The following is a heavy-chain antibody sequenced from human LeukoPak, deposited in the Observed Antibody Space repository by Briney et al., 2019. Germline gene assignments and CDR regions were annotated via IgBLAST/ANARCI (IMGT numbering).Heavy chain of an antibody. D-gene: IGHD3-22*01. CDR3: ARDVLDYYDRSGYVT. V-gene: IGHV1-69*06. CDR2: IIPMFGTP. CDR1: GDTFTTYA. J-gene: IGHJ5*02. Sequence: SVKVSCKTSGDTFTTYAIIWVRQAPGQGLEWMGGIIPMFGTPNYAQRLQGRVTISADKSTSTAFMELSSLRSDDTAVYYCARDVLDYYDRSGYVTWGQGTLVTVSS.